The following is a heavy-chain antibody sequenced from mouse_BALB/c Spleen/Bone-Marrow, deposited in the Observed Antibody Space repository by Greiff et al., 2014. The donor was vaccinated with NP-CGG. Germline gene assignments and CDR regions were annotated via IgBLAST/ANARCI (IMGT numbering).Heavy chain of an antibody. J-gene: IGHJ1*01. V-gene: IGHV1-20*02. Sequence: EVQLVESGPELVKPGASVKISCKASGYSFTGYFMNWVMQSHGKSLEWIGRINPYSGDTFYNQKFKGKATLTVDKSSSTAHMELRSLASEDSAVYYCARVTTDWYFDVWGAGTTVTVSS. CDR2: INPYSGDT. D-gene: IGHD1-1*01. CDR1: GYSFTGYF. CDR3: ARVTTDWYFDV.